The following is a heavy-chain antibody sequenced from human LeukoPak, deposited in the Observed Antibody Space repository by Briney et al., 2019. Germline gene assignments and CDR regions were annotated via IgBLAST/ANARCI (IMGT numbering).Heavy chain of an antibody. J-gene: IGHJ4*02. CDR3: ARGFLGDYYGSGSYYVFDY. Sequence: SETLSLTCTVSGGSISSYYWSWIRQPAGKGLEWIGRIYTSGSTNYNSSLKSRVTMSVDTSKNQFSLKLSSVTAADTAVYYCARGFLGDYYGSGSYYVFDYWGQGTLVTVSS. CDR2: IYTSGST. D-gene: IGHD3-10*01. V-gene: IGHV4-4*07. CDR1: GGSISSYY.